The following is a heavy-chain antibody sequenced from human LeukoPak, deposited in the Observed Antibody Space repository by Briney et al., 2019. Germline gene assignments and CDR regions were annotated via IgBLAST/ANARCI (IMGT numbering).Heavy chain of an antibody. CDR3: ARSDSSGYLEAY. V-gene: IGHV3-72*01. CDR1: GFTFSAHY. D-gene: IGHD3-22*01. Sequence: GGSLRLSCVDSGFTFSAHYMDWVRQAPGKGLEWVGRVRNKANSYTTEYAASVEDRFIISRDDSKSSLYLQMNSLKIEDTAVYYCARSDSSGYLEAYWGQGTLVTVSS. CDR2: VRNKANSYTT. J-gene: IGHJ4*02.